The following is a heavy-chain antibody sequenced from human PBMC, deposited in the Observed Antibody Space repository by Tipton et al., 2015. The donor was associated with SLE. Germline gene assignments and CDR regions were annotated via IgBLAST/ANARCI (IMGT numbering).Heavy chain of an antibody. D-gene: IGHD2-21*01. CDR2: SYSGGST. Sequence: TLSLTCSVSGDSISTNYWTWIRQPPGKRLEWMWYSYSGGSTKYNPALESRVFISVDTSKNQFSLKLSSVTAADTAVYYCARGEDRLAYCGGDCYFFDYWGQGTLVTVSS. J-gene: IGHJ4*02. CDR3: ARGEDRLAYCGGDCYFFDY. CDR1: GDSISTNY. V-gene: IGHV4-4*08.